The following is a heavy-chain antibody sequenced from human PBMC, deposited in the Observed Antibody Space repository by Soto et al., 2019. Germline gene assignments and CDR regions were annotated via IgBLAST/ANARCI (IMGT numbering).Heavy chain of an antibody. V-gene: IGHV1-2*04. D-gene: IGHD5-12*01. J-gene: IGHJ6*03. Sequence: QVQLVQSGAEVKEPGASVTVSCRASGDRFTDYYMHGVRQAPGQGLEWMGWINPNSGVTKSAQKFQGWVTMTRDTSIRTVYMQLSRLGFDDTAIYYCARESGGATATLDYYYFYMDVWGTGTTVTVSS. CDR2: INPNSGVT. CDR1: GDRFTDYY. CDR3: ARESGGATATLDYYYFYMDV.